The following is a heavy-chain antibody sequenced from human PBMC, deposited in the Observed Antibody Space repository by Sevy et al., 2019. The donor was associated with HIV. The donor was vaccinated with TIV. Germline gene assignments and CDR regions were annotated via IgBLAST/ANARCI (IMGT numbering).Heavy chain of an antibody. CDR2: ISWNSGSI. Sequence: SLRPSCAASGFTFDDYAMHWVRQAPGKGLEWVSGISWNSGSIGYADSVKGRFTISRDNAKNSLYLQMNSLRAEDTALYYCAKGRLRGYFDYWGQGTLVTVSS. J-gene: IGHJ4*02. CDR3: AKGRLRGYFDY. D-gene: IGHD5-12*01. CDR1: GFTFDDYA. V-gene: IGHV3-9*01.